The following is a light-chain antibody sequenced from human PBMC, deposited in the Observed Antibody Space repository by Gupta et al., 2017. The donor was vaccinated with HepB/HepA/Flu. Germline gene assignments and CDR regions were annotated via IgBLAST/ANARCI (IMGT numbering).Light chain of an antibody. Sequence: QSALTQPASVSGSPGQSITISCTGTSSDVGSYNLVSWYQQHPGKAPKLMIYEVSKRPSGVSNRFSGSKSGNTASLTSSGLQAEDEADYYCCSYAGSSNVVFGGGTKLTVL. CDR2: EVS. CDR3: CSYAGSSNVV. CDR1: SSDVGSYNL. V-gene: IGLV2-23*02. J-gene: IGLJ2*01.